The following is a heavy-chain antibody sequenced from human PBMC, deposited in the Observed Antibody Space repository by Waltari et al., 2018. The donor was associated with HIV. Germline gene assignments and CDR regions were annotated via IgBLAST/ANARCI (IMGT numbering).Heavy chain of an antibody. CDR2: IKSDGRST. V-gene: IGHV3-74*01. Sequence: EVKLVESGGGLVQPGGSLKLSCAASGFTFSRYWMFWVRQAPGKGLEWVSLIKSDGRSTSYADSVKGRFTVSRDNAKNTVYLQMDNLRPEDTAVYYCVRDEWGLDFWGQGTLVTVSS. D-gene: IGHD7-27*01. CDR1: GFTFSRYW. CDR3: VRDEWGLDF. J-gene: IGHJ4*02.